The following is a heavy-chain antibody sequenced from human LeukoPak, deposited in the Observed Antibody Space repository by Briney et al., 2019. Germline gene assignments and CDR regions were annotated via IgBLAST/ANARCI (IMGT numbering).Heavy chain of an antibody. CDR3: PRGLYSSGPVQENWFDP. J-gene: IGHJ5*02. Sequence: ASVKVSCTASGGTLSSYAISWVRQAPGQGLEWMGGIIPIFGTANYAQKFQGRVTITADESTTTAYMELSSLISEDTAVYYCPRGLYSSGPVQENWFDPWGQGTLVTVSS. CDR1: GGTLSSYA. V-gene: IGHV1-69*13. CDR2: IIPIFGTA. D-gene: IGHD6-19*01.